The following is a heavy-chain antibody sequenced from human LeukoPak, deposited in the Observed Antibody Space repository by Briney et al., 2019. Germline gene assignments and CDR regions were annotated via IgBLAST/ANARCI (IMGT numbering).Heavy chain of an antibody. CDR3: ARATVTGDYYYYMDV. J-gene: IGHJ6*03. D-gene: IGHD4-17*01. CDR2: IYYSGST. CDR1: GGSISSYY. V-gene: IGHV4-59*01. Sequence: SQTLSLTCTVSGGSISSYYWSWIRQPPGKGLEWIGYIYYSGSTNYNPSLKSRVTISVDTSKNQFSLKLSSVTAADTAVYYCARATVTGDYYYYMDVWGKGTTVTVSS.